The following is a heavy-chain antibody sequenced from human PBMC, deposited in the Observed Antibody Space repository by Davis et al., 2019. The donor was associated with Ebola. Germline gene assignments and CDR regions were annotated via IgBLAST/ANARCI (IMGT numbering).Heavy chain of an antibody. J-gene: IGHJ6*02. CDR3: ATDKGQLGYYYYYGMDV. CDR2: ISWNSGSI. D-gene: IGHD6-13*01. CDR1: GFTFDDDA. Sequence: PGGSLRLSCAASGFTFDDDAMHWVRQAPGKGLEWVSGISWNSGSIGYADSVKGRFTISRDNAKNSLYLQMNSLRAEDTALYYCATDKGQLGYYYYYGMDVWGQGTTVTVSS. V-gene: IGHV3-9*01.